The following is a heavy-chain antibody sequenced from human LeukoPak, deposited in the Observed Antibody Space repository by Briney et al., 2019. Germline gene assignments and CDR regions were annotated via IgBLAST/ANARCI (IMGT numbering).Heavy chain of an antibody. J-gene: IGHJ4*02. CDR3: ARRGGSGWFREQDY. CDR2: ISSSSYI. D-gene: IGHD3-10*01. V-gene: IGHV3-21*01. Sequence: GGSLRLSCAASGFTFSSYSMNWVRQAPGKGLEWVSSISSSSYIYYADSVKGRFTISRDNAKNSLYLQMNSLRAEDTAVYYCARRGGSGWFREQDYWGQGTLVTVSS. CDR1: GFTFSSYS.